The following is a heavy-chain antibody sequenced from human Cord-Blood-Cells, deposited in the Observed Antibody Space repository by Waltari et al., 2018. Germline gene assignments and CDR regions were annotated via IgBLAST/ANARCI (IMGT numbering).Heavy chain of an antibody. CDR1: GFTFSSSC. CDR3: ARSIRLPTVTTYYYYYGMDV. V-gene: IGHV3-74*01. D-gene: IGHD4-17*01. Sequence: EVQLVESGGGLVQPGGSLRLSCAASGFTFSSSCMHWVRQAPGKGLVWVSRINSGGSSTSYADSVKGRFTISRDNAKNTLYLQMNSLRAEDTAVYYCARSIRLPTVTTYYYYYGMDVWGQGTTVTVSS. CDR2: INSGGSST. J-gene: IGHJ6*02.